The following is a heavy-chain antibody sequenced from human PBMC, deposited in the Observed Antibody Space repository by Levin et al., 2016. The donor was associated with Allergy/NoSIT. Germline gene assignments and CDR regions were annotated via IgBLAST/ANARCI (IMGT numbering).Heavy chain of an antibody. Sequence: SETLSLTCAVYGGSFSAYSWTWIRQPPGKGLEWIGEVNHRGDTNYNASLKSRVTISVDKSKNQFSLNLNSVTAADTAVYYCVRLHAVEGGDDWGQGILVTVSS. CDR1: GGSFSAYS. D-gene: IGHD3-16*01. J-gene: IGHJ4*02. V-gene: IGHV4-34*01. CDR3: VRLHAVEGGDD. CDR2: VNHRGDT.